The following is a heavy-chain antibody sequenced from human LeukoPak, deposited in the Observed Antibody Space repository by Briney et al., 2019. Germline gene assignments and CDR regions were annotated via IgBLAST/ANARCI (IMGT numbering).Heavy chain of an antibody. CDR1: GFTFSDYY. D-gene: IGHD3-22*01. Sequence: GSLRLSCAASGFTFSDYYMSWIRQAPGKGLEWVSYISSSGSTIYYADSVKGRFTISRDNAKNSLYLQMNSLRAEDTAVYYCARDMVYYDSSGYPPGYWGQGTLVTVSS. J-gene: IGHJ4*02. CDR3: ARDMVYYDSSGYPPGY. V-gene: IGHV3-11*01. CDR2: ISSSGSTI.